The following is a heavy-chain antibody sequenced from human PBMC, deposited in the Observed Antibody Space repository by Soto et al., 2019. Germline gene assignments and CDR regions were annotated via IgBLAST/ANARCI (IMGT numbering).Heavy chain of an antibody. CDR1: EFTFSNYA. V-gene: IGHV3-23*01. D-gene: IGHD3-22*01. Sequence: PGGSLRLSCAASEFTFSNYAMSWVRQAPGKGLEWVSAISYGGGTTYYADTVKGRFTISRDNSKNSLYLQMNSLISEDTAVYYCAKNPGYYYDSTGYHFDYWGQGT. CDR2: ISYGGGTT. J-gene: IGHJ4*02. CDR3: AKNPGYYYDSTGYHFDY.